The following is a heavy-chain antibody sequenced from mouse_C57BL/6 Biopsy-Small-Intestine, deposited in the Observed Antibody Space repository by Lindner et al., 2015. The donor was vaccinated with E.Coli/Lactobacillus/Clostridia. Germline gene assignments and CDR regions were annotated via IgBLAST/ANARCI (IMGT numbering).Heavy chain of an antibody. J-gene: IGHJ2*01. Sequence: VQLQESGPELVKPGASVKISCKASGYSFTGYYMHWVKQSPEKSLEWIGEINPSTGGTTYNQKFKAKATLTVDKSSSTAYMQLKSLTSEDSAVYYCARDSPYFDYWGQGTTLTVSS. V-gene: IGHV1-42*01. CDR3: ARDSPYFDY. D-gene: IGHD6-1*01. CDR1: GYSFTGYY. CDR2: INPSTGGT.